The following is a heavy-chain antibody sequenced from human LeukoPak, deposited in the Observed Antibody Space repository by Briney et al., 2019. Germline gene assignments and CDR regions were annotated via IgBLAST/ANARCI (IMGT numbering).Heavy chain of an antibody. J-gene: IGHJ4*02. Sequence: TGGSLRLSCAASGFTFSSYWMSWVRQAPGKGLEWVANIKQDGSEKYYVDSVKGRFTISRDNAKNSLYLQMNSLRAEDTAVYYCARDHHYYDSSGYLDYWGQGTLVTVSS. CDR3: ARDHHYYDSSGYLDY. V-gene: IGHV3-7*01. CDR1: GFTFSSYW. D-gene: IGHD3-22*01. CDR2: IKQDGSEK.